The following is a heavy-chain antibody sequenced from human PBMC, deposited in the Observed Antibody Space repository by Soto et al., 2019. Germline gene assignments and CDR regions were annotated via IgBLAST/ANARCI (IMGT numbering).Heavy chain of an antibody. CDR1: GFTFSSYG. V-gene: IGHV3-33*01. Sequence: QVQLVESGGGVVQPGRSLRLSCAASGFTFSSYGMHWVRQAPGKGLEWVAVIWYDGSNKYYADSVKGRFTISRDNSKNTLYLQMNSLRAEDTAVYYCARGPGAAAGTRPFDYWGQGTLVTVSS. J-gene: IGHJ4*02. CDR2: IWYDGSNK. CDR3: ARGPGAAAGTRPFDY. D-gene: IGHD6-13*01.